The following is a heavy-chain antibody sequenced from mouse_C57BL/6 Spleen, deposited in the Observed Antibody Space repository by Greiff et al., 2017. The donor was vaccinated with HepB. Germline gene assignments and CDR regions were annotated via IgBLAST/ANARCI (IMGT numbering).Heavy chain of an antibody. J-gene: IGHJ2*01. CDR3: TRWELGGFDY. V-gene: IGHV1-15*01. Sequence: VQLQQSGAELVRPGASVTLSCKASGYTFTDYEMHWVKQTPVHGLEWIGAIDPETGGTAYNQKFKGKAILTADKSSSTAYMELRSLTSEDSAVYYCTRWELGGFDYWGQGTTLTVSS. D-gene: IGHD4-1*01. CDR1: GYTFTDYE. CDR2: IDPETGGT.